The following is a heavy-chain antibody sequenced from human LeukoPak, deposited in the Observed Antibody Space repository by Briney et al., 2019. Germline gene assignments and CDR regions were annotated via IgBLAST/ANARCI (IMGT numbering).Heavy chain of an antibody. Sequence: GASVKVSCKASGYTFTSYGISWVRQAPGQGLEWMGWISAYNGNTNYAQKLQGRVTMTTDTSTSTAYMELSSLRSEDTAVYYCARDRSPHTVTTAFDIWGQGTMVTVSS. CDR1: GYTFTSYG. D-gene: IGHD4-17*01. CDR3: ARDRSPHTVTTAFDI. V-gene: IGHV1-18*01. J-gene: IGHJ3*02. CDR2: ISAYNGNT.